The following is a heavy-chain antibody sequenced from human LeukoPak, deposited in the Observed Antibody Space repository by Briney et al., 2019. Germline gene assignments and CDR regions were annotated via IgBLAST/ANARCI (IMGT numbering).Heavy chain of an antibody. CDR3: ARLPGIAAV. D-gene: IGHD6-13*01. J-gene: IGHJ1*01. CDR1: GGSISSYY. V-gene: IGHV4-4*09. CDR2: IYTSGST. Sequence: SKTLSLTCTVSGGSISSYYWSWIRQPPGKGLEWIGYIYTSGSTNYNPSLKSRVTISVDTSNNRFSLNLTSVTAADTAVYYCARLPGIAAVWGQGTLVIVSS.